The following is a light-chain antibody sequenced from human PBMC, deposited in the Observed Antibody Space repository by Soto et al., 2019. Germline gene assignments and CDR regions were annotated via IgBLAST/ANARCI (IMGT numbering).Light chain of an antibody. CDR1: QGISSY. CDR2: AAS. V-gene: IGKV1-9*01. Sequence: DIQLTQSPSFLSASVGDRVTITCRASQGISSYLAWYQQKPGKAPKLLIYAASTLQSGVPSRFSGSGFGTEFILTFTSLHPEVFATYYGQQFILSPPTFGGGTKGEIK. CDR3: QQFILSPPT. J-gene: IGKJ4*01.